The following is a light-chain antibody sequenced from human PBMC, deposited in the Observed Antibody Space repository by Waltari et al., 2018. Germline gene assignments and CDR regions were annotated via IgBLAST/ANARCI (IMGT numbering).Light chain of an antibody. CDR2: GAS. CDR3: QQYNNWRT. J-gene: IGKJ1*01. CDR1: QSVSSK. V-gene: IGKV3-15*01. Sequence: EIVMTQSPATLSVSPGERATLSCRASQSVSSKLAWYQQKPGQAPRLLIYGASTRATGIPARFSGSGSGTEFTLTISSLQSEDFAIYYCQQYNNWRTFGQGTKVEI.